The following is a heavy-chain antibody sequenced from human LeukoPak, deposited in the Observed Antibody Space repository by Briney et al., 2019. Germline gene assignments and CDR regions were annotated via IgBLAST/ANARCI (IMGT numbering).Heavy chain of an antibody. D-gene: IGHD6-19*01. CDR2: IIPIFGTA. V-gene: IGHV1-69*05. CDR3: ARGELRVAGIGGFDY. Sequence: SVKVSCKASGGTFSSYAISWVRQAPGQGLEWMGGIIPIFGTANYAQKFQGRVTITTDESTSTAYMELSSLRSEDTAVYYCARGELRVAGIGGFDYWGQGTLVAVSS. J-gene: IGHJ4*02. CDR1: GGTFSSYA.